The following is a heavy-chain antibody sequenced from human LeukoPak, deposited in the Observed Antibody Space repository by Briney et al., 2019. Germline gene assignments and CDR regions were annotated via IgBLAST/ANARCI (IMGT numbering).Heavy chain of an antibody. V-gene: IGHV1-8*01. CDR1: GYTFTSYD. CDR3: ARGIGDYSNCDLWFDP. CDR2: MNPNSGNT. J-gene: IGHJ5*02. D-gene: IGHD4-11*01. Sequence: GASVKVSCKASGYTFTSYDINWVRQATGQGLEWMGWMNPNSGNTGYAQKFQGRVTMTRNTSISTAYMELSSLRSEDTAVYYCARGIGDYSNCDLWFDPWGQGTLVTVSS.